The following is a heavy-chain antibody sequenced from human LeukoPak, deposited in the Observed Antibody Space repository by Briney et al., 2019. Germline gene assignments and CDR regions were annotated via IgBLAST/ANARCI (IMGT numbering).Heavy chain of an antibody. CDR3: ARGRVTGSYTIDAFDI. CDR1: GFTFSSYS. D-gene: IGHD1-26*01. CDR2: ISISSSTI. V-gene: IGHV3-48*02. Sequence: GGSLRLSCAASGFTFSSYSMNWLRQAPGKGLERVSYISISSSTIYYADSVKGRFTISRNNAKNSLYLQMNSLRDEDMAVYYCARGRVTGSYTIDAFDIWGQGTMVTVSS. J-gene: IGHJ3*02.